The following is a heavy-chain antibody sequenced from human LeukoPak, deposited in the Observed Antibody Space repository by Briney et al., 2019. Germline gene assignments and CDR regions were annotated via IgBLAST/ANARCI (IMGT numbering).Heavy chain of an antibody. CDR2: INSDGSST. Sequence: QPGGSLRLSCAASGFTFSSYWMHWVRQAPGKGLVWVSRINSDGSSTSYVDSVKGRFTISRDNAKNTLYLQMNSLRAEDTAVYYCARGVGYCSSTSCYWWFDPWGQGTLVTVSS. CDR1: GFTFSSYW. J-gene: IGHJ5*02. CDR3: ARGVGYCSSTSCYWWFDP. D-gene: IGHD2-2*01. V-gene: IGHV3-74*01.